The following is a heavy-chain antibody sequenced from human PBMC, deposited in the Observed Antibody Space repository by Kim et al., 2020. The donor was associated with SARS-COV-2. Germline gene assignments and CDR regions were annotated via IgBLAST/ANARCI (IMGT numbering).Heavy chain of an antibody. CDR1: GGSFSGYY. Sequence: SETLSLTCAVYGGSFSGYYWSWIRQPPGKGLEWIGEINHSGSTNYNPSLKSRVTISVDTSKNQFSLKLSSVTAADTAVYYCARVHRGRGGDHDYWGQGTLVTVSS. CDR2: INHSGST. J-gene: IGHJ4*02. CDR3: ARVHRGRGGDHDY. V-gene: IGHV4-34*01. D-gene: IGHD2-21*02.